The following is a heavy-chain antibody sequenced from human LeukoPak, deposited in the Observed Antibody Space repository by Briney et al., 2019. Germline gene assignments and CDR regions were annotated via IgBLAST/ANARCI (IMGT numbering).Heavy chain of an antibody. Sequence: SETLSLTCTVSGGSLYSYYWSWIRQPPGKGLEGIGYIYNSGSTNYNPSLKSRVTISVDTSKNQVSLKLSSVTAADTAVYYCARFQSSSSWDYYYGLDVWGQGTTVTVSS. CDR3: ARFQSSSSWDYYYGLDV. CDR2: IYNSGST. D-gene: IGHD2-2*01. CDR1: GGSLYSYY. J-gene: IGHJ6*02. V-gene: IGHV4-59*01.